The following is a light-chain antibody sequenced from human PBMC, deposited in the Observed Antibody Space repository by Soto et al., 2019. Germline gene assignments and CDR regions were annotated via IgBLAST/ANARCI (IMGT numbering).Light chain of an antibody. CDR2: GAS. V-gene: IGKV3-15*01. CDR3: QSYNDWPFT. J-gene: IGKJ2*01. Sequence: EIVMTQSPATLSLSPGERVTLSCRASESLSTYLALYLQKPGQAPWLLIYGASTKATGIPARFSGSGSATDFTLTISSLQSEEFAVYYCQSYNDWPFTFGQGTKLQI. CDR1: ESLSTY.